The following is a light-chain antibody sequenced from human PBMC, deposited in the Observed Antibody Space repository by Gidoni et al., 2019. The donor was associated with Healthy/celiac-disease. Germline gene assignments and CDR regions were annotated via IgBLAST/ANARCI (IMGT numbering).Light chain of an antibody. CDR1: QSVSSSY. CDR3: QQSGT. J-gene: IGKJ4*01. CDR2: GAS. Sequence: EIVLTQSPGPLSLSPGERATLSCRASQSVSSSYLAWYQQKPGQAPRLLIYGASSRATGIPDRFSGSGSGTDFTLTISRLEPEDFAVYYCQQSGTFGGGTKVEIK. V-gene: IGKV3-20*01.